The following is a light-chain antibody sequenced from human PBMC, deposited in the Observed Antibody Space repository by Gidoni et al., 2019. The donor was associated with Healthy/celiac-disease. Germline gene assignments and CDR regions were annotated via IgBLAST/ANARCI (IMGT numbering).Light chain of an antibody. Sequence: ATQMTQSPSSLSASVGDRVTITCRASQGIRNDLGWYQQKPGKAPKLLIYAASSLQSGVPSRFSGSGSGKDFTLTISSLQHEDFATYYCLQDYNYPRTFGQGTKVEIK. CDR3: LQDYNYPRT. CDR2: AAS. J-gene: IGKJ1*01. V-gene: IGKV1-6*01. CDR1: QGIRND.